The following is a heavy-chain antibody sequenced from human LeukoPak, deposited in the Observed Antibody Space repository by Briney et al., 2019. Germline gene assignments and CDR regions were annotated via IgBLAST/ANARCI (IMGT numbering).Heavy chain of an antibody. Sequence: GGSLRLSCAASGFTFSSYSMNWVRQAPGKGLEWVSSISSSSSYIYYADSVKGRFTISRDNAKNSLYLQMNSLRAEDTGVYYCARGDSGSYYSSDYWGQGTLVTVSS. CDR2: ISSSSSYI. D-gene: IGHD1-26*01. V-gene: IGHV3-21*01. J-gene: IGHJ4*02. CDR1: GFTFSSYS. CDR3: ARGDSGSYYSSDY.